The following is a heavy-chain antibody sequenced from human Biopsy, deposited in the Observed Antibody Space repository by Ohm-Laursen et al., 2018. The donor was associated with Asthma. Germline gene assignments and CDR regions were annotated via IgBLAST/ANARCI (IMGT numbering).Heavy chain of an antibody. CDR1: GDSIDSGDYS. Sequence: TLSLTCAVSGDSIDSGDYSWPWIRQSPGVGLEWIGYIYRNGDTYYNPTLKNRVTISIDRSKNQFSLRLRSVTAADTAVYYCARGWNCGGDCYSLDSWGQGTLVTVSS. D-gene: IGHD2-21*02. V-gene: IGHV4-30-2*06. CDR2: IYRNGDT. J-gene: IGHJ4*02. CDR3: ARGWNCGGDCYSLDS.